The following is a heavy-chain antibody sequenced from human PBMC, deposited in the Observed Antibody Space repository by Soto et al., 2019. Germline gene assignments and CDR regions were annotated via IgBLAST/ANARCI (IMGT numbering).Heavy chain of an antibody. J-gene: IGHJ4*02. V-gene: IGHV3-23*01. CDR2: ISGGGETT. CDR1: GFTFSSYA. Sequence: EVPLLQSGGGLVQPGGSLRLSCAASGFTFSSYAMWWVRQAPGKGLECVSAISGGGETTYYADSVKGRFTISRDNSKNTRYLQMNSLRAEDTAVYYCAFNSGSGSYYFDYWGQGTLVTVSS. D-gene: IGHD3-10*01. CDR3: AFNSGSGSYYFDY.